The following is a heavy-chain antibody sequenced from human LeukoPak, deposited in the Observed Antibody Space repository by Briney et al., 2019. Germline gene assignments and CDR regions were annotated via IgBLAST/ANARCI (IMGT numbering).Heavy chain of an antibody. J-gene: IGHJ4*02. CDR2: INTDGSAT. CDR3: AREIGDYHDY. D-gene: IGHD4-17*01. V-gene: IGHV3-74*01. CDR1: GFTFSSDW. Sequence: GESLRLSCGASGFTFSSDWMHWGRQSPGKGLVWVSGINTDGSATRDADSVKGRFTISRDNAKNTVFLQMNSLRAEDTAVYYCAREIGDYHDYWGQGTLVTVSS.